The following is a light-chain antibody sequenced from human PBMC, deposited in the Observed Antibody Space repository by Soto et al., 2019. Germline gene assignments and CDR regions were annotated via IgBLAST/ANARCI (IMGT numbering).Light chain of an antibody. Sequence: EIVLTQSPGTLSLSPVERAALSCRASQSVSSNYLAWYQQKPGQAPRLLIYRASTRATDIPARFSGSGSGTDFTLTISSLEAEDFAVYYCQQRSIWPLTFGQGTRLEIK. CDR2: RAS. V-gene: IGKV3D-20*02. J-gene: IGKJ5*01. CDR1: QSVSSNY. CDR3: QQRSIWPLT.